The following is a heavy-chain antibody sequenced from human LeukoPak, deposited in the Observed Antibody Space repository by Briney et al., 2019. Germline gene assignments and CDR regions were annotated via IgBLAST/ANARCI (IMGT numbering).Heavy chain of an antibody. CDR1: GFTFSSYA. V-gene: IGHV3-66*01. J-gene: IGHJ5*02. D-gene: IGHD3-22*01. CDR2: IYSGGNT. CDR3: ASRAYDSSIT. Sequence: EGSLRLSCAASGFTFSSYAMSWVRQAPGKGLEWVSVIYSGGNTYYVDSVKGRFTISRDNSKNTLYLQMNSLRAEDTAMYYCASRAYDSSITWGQGTLVTVSS.